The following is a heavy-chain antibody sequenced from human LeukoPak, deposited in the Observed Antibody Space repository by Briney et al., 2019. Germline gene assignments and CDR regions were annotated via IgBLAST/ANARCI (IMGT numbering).Heavy chain of an antibody. CDR2: INPGDSDT. Sequence: GESLKISCKGSGYSFTYYWIAWVRQMPGKGLEWMGIINPGDSDTRYSPSFQGQVTISADKPITTAYLQWRSLKASDTAMFYCATSVGAEYFQHWGQGTLVTVSS. J-gene: IGHJ1*01. V-gene: IGHV5-51*01. CDR3: ATSVGAEYFQH. CDR1: GYSFTYYW.